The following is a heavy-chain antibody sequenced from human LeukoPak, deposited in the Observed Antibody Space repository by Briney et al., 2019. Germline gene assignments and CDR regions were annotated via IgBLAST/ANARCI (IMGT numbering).Heavy chain of an antibody. CDR3: ARGYYDFSTSTAAP. CDR1: GFTFSSYW. Sequence: GGSLRLSCAASGFTFSSYWMHWVRQAPGKGLVWFSHIKSDGTRTTYASSVKGRFTISRDNAKNMLYLQMNSLRADDTAIYYCARGYYDFSTSTAAPSGAGTLVTVSP. D-gene: IGHD3-22*01. V-gene: IGHV3-74*01. CDR2: IKSDGTRT. J-gene: IGHJ5*02.